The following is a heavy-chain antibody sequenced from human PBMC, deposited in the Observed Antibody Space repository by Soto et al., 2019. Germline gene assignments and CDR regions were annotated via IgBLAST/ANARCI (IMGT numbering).Heavy chain of an antibody. D-gene: IGHD1-26*01. Sequence: SETLSLTCTVSGGSISSSSYYWGWIHQPPGKGLEWIGSIYYSGSTYYNPSLKSRVTISVDTSKNQFSLKLRSVTAADTAVYYCAINSGSPTWRGQGTLVTVSS. CDR2: IYYSGST. J-gene: IGHJ4*02. CDR1: GGSISSSSYY. V-gene: IGHV4-39*01. CDR3: AINSGSPTW.